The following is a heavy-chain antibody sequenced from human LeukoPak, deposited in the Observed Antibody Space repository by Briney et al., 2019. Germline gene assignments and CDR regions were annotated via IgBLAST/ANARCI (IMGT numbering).Heavy chain of an antibody. CDR2: MYYSGST. V-gene: IGHV4-59*01. Sequence: SETLSLTCTVSGDPINSYYWSWLRQPPGKGLEWIGYMYYSGSTNYNPSLKSRVTISVDTSKNQFSLKLSSVTAADTAVYYCARGDYVWGSYRLGWFDPWGQGTLVTVSS. D-gene: IGHD3-16*02. J-gene: IGHJ5*02. CDR3: ARGDYVWGSYRLGWFDP. CDR1: GDPINSYY.